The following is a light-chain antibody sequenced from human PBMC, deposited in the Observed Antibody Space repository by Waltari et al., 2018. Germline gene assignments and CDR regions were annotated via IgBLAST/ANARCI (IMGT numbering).Light chain of an antibody. Sequence: QSALTQPASVSGSPGQSITISCTGTSSDVGGYNYVSWYQQHPGKAPKLMIYDVSNRPSGVSNRFSGSQSGNTASLTISGLQAEDEAEYYCSSYTSSSTLWVFGGGTKLTVL. CDR1: SSDVGGYNY. CDR2: DVS. J-gene: IGLJ3*02. CDR3: SSYTSSSTLWV. V-gene: IGLV2-14*03.